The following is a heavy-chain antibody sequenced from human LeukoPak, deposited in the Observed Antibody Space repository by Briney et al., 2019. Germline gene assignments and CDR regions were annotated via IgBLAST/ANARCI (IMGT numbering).Heavy chain of an antibody. V-gene: IGHV3-48*01. J-gene: IGHJ4*02. Sequence: GGSLRLSCAASGFTFSSYSMNWVRQAPGKGLEWVSYISSSSSTIYYADSVKGLFTISRDNAKNSLYLQMNSLRAEDTAVYYCARQTTDYYGSGSYYGDFDYWGQGTLVTVSS. CDR2: ISSSSSTI. D-gene: IGHD3-10*01. CDR3: ARQTTDYYGSGSYYGDFDY. CDR1: GFTFSSYS.